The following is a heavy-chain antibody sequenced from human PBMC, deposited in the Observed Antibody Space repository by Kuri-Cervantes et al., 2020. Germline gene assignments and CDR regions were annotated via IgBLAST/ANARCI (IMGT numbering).Heavy chain of an antibody. CDR1: GFSFSTYW. CDR3: ARDLGGRSGY. CDR2: INGDESST. J-gene: IGHJ4*02. Sequence: GGSLRLSCAASGFSFSTYWMHWVRQAPGKGLVWVSRINGDESSTNYADSVKGRFTISRDNAKNTLYLHMNSLRDEDTALYYCARDLGGRSGYWGQGALVTVSS. D-gene: IGHD1-26*01. V-gene: IGHV3-74*01.